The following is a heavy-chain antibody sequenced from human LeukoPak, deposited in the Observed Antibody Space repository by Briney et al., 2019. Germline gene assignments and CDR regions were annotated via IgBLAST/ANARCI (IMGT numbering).Heavy chain of an antibody. J-gene: IGHJ4*02. Sequence: GGSLRLSCAATGFTFSNSAMSWVRQAPGKGLEWVSTISGGGGSTYSTDSVKGRFTISRDNSKNTLYLQMNSLRAEDTAVYYCARQWLINGWGQGILVTVSS. D-gene: IGHD6-19*01. V-gene: IGHV3-23*01. CDR1: GFTFSNSA. CDR3: ARQWLING. CDR2: ISGGGGST.